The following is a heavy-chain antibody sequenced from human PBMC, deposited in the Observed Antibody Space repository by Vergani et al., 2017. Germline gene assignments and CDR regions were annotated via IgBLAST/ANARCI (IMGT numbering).Heavy chain of an antibody. CDR2: IYYSGST. J-gene: IGHJ3*02. V-gene: IGHV4-59*08. CDR1: GGSISSYY. Sequence: QVQLQESGPGLVKPSETLSLTCTVSGGSISSYYWSWIRQPPGKGLEWIGYIYYSGSTNSNPSLKSRVTISVDTSKNQFSLKLSSVTAADTAVYYCARLPAGHFDIWGQGTMVTVSS. CDR3: ARLPAGHFDI. D-gene: IGHD3-10*01.